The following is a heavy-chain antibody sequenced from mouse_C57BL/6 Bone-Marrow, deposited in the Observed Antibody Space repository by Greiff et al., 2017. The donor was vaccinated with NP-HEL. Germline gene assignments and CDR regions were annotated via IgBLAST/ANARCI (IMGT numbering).Heavy chain of an antibody. CDR3: ARETLYYYGSSWDFDY. CDR2: INPNNGGT. J-gene: IGHJ2*01. Sequence: VQLQQSGPELVKPGASVKISCKASGYTFTDYYMNWVKQSHGKSLEWIGDINPNNGGTSYNQKFKGKATLTVDKSSSTAYMELRSLTSEDSAVYYCARETLYYYGSSWDFDYWGQGTTLTVSS. V-gene: IGHV1-26*01. CDR1: GYTFTDYY. D-gene: IGHD1-1*01.